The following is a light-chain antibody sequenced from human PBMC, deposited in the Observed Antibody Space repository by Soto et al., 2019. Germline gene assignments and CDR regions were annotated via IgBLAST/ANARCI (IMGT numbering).Light chain of an antibody. Sequence: QSALTQPPSASGSPGQSVTISCTGTSSDVGGYNYVSWYQQHPGKAPKLMLYEVSKRPSGVPDRFSGSKSGNTASLTVSGLQAEDEADYYCSSYAGSNYVFGTGTKVTLL. CDR1: SSDVGGYNY. CDR2: EVS. J-gene: IGLJ1*01. V-gene: IGLV2-8*01. CDR3: SSYAGSNYV.